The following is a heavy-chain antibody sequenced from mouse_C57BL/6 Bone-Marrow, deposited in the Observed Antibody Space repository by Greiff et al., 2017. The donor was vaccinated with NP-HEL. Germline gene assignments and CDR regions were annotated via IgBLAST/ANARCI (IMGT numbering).Heavy chain of an antibody. J-gene: IGHJ2*01. V-gene: IGHV1-64*01. CDR3: ARIYDGYYVDFDY. D-gene: IGHD2-3*01. CDR1: GYTFTSYC. CDR2: IHPNSGST. Sequence: QVQLQQPGAELVKPGASVKLSCKASGYTFTSYCMHWVKQRPGQGLEWIGMIHPNSGSTNYNEKFKSKATLTVDKSSSTAYMQLSSLTSEDSAVYYCARIYDGYYVDFDYWGQGTTLTVSS.